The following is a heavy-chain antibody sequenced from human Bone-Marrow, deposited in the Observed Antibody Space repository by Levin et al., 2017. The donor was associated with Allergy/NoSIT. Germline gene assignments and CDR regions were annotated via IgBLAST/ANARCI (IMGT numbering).Heavy chain of an antibody. D-gene: IGHD5-24*01. CDR1: GFTIRSNY. V-gene: IGHV3-53*01. J-gene: IGHJ4*02. CDR2: IYSGGST. Sequence: LSLPCAASGFTIRSNYMTWVRQAPGKGLEWVSVIYSGGSTYYADSVKGRFTISRDKSKNTLYLQMNSLRAEDTAVYYCARVRREDYNRVFDYWGQGTLVTVSS. CDR3: ARVRREDYNRVFDY.